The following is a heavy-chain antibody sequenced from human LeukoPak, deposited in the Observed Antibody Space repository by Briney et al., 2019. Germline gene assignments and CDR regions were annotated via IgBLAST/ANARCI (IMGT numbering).Heavy chain of an antibody. CDR2: IYTSGST. Sequence: PSETLSLTCTVSGGSISSGSYYWSWIRQPAGKGLEWIGRIYTSGSTNYNPSLNSRVTISVDTSKNQFSLKLSSVTAADTAVYYCARESAPMYYYDGTHAFDIWGQGTMVTVSS. D-gene: IGHD3-22*01. CDR3: ARESAPMYYYDGTHAFDI. J-gene: IGHJ3*02. V-gene: IGHV4-61*02. CDR1: GGSISSGSYY.